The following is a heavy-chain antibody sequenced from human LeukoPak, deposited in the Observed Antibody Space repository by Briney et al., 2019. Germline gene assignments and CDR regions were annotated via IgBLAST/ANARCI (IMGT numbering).Heavy chain of an antibody. CDR2: INHSGST. J-gene: IGHJ4*02. D-gene: IGHD2-15*01. CDR3: ARVAGLNDY. Sequence: SETLSLTCAVYGGSFSGYYWSWIRQPPGKGLEWIGEINHSGSTNYNPSLKSRVTISVDTSKNQFSLKLSSVTAADTAVYYCARVAGLNDYWGQGTLVTVS. CDR1: GGSFSGYY. V-gene: IGHV4-34*01.